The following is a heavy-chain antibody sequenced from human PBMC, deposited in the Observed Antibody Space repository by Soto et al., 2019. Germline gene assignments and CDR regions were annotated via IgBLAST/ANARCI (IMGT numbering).Heavy chain of an antibody. CDR2: IKQDGSEK. D-gene: IGHD2-2*01. J-gene: IGHJ6*03. Sequence: GESLKISCAASGFTFSSYWMSWVRQAPGKGLEWVANIKQDGSEKYYVDSVKGRFTISRDNDKNSLYQQMNSRRAEDTAVVYCARDRIVVVPAAMYSGYYMDVWGKGTTVTVSS. V-gene: IGHV3-7*03. CDR3: ARDRIVVVPAAMYSGYYMDV. CDR1: GFTFSSYW.